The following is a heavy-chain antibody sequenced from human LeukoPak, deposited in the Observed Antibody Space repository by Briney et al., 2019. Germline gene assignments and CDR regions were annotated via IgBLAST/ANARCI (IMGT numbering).Heavy chain of an antibody. J-gene: IGHJ4*02. CDR2: IIAIFGTA. V-gene: IGHV1-69*13. CDR3: ARHWTYYDYVWGSYRPYYFDY. CDR1: GGTLSRYA. D-gene: IGHD3-16*02. Sequence: AASVKVSCKASGGTLSRYAISWVRQAPGQGLEWMGGIIAIFGTANYAQKFQGRVTITADESTGTAYMELSSLRSEDTAVYYCARHWTYYDYVWGSYRPYYFDYWGQGTLVTVSS.